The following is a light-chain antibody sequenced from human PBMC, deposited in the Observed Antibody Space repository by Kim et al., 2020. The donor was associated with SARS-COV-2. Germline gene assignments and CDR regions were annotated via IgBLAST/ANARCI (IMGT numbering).Light chain of an antibody. CDR3: QQYNNWPPAT. J-gene: IGKJ5*01. CDR2: GAS. Sequence: IVMTQSPATLSVSPGEGATLSCRASQSVKSDLAWYQQKPGQAPRLLIYGASTRATGIPARFSGSGSGTEFTLTISGLQSEDFAVYYCQQYNNWPPATLGQGTRLEIK. CDR1: QSVKSD. V-gene: IGKV3-15*01.